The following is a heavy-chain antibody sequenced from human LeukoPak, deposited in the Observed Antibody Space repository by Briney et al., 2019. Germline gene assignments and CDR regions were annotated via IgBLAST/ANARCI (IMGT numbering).Heavy chain of an antibody. CDR2: VSVSGENT. J-gene: IGHJ3*02. CDR3: AKEKQEYCTNGICYARNDAFDI. Sequence: GRSLRLSRVLSGFTFSSYAMSGVRQAPAKGLDWVSWVSVSGENTYYADSVKGRFSISRDNSKKTLYLQMNSLRAEDTAVYYCAKEKQEYCTNGICYARNDAFDIWGQGTMVTVSS. V-gene: IGHV3-23*01. D-gene: IGHD2-8*01. CDR1: GFTFSSYA.